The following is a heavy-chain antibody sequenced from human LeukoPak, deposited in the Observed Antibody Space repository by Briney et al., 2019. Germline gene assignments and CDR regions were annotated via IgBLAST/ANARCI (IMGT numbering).Heavy chain of an antibody. V-gene: IGHV4-34*01. Sequence: SETLSLTCAVYGGSFSGYYWSWIRQPPGKGLEWIGEINHSGSTNYNPSLKSRVTISVDTSKNQFSLKLSSVTAADTAVYYCARDLKADANAFDIWGQGTMVTVSS. J-gene: IGHJ3*02. CDR1: GGSFSGYY. CDR3: ARDLKADANAFDI. CDR2: INHSGST.